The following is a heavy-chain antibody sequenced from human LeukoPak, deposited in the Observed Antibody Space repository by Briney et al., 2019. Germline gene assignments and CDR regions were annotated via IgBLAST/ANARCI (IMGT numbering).Heavy chain of an antibody. J-gene: IGHJ6*03. V-gene: IGHV3-74*01. CDR3: ARDSRYCSSTSCFLYYYYMVV. CDR1: GFTFSSYW. D-gene: IGHD2-2*01. Sequence: GGSLRLSCAPSGFTFSSYWMHWVRQAPGKGLVWVSRINSDGSSTSYADSVKGRFTISRDNAKNTLYLQMNSLRAEDTAVYYCARDSRYCSSTSCFLYYYYMVVWVKGTTVTVSS. CDR2: INSDGSST.